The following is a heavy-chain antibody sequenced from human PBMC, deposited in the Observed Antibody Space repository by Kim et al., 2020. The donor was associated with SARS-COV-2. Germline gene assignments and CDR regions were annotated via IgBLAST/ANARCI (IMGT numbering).Heavy chain of an antibody. CDR1: GGSFSGYY. CDR2: INHSGST. V-gene: IGHV4-34*01. J-gene: IGHJ4*02. CDR3: AFARRTNFDY. Sequence: SETMSLTCAVYGGSFSGYYWSWIRQPPGKGLEWIGEINHSGSTNYNPSLKSRVTISVDTSKNQFSLKLSSVTAADTAVYYCAFARRTNFDYWGQGTLVTVSS.